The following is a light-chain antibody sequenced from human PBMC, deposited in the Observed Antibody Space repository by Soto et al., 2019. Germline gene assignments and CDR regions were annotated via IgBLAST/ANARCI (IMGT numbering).Light chain of an antibody. CDR3: QQRNNWPRNT. J-gene: IGKJ2*01. V-gene: IGKV3-11*01. CDR1: QIGSRH. CDR2: DIS. Sequence: EIVLTQSPATVSLSPGERATLSCRASQIGSRHLAWYQQKPGQAPSLLIYDISNRDTGVPARFSGSGSGTDFTLTISSLEPEDSAVYYCQQRNNWPRNTFGQGTKLEIK.